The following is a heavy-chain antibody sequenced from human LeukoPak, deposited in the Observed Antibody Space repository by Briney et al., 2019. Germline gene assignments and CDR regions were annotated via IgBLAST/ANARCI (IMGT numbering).Heavy chain of an antibody. J-gene: IGHJ4*02. D-gene: IGHD4-17*01. CDR1: GYTFTSYD. Sequence: GASVKVSCKASGYTFTSYDINWVRQATGQGLEWMGWMNPNSGNTGYAQKFQGRVTMTRNTSISTAYMELSSLRSEDTAVYYCARGFGHYGDEEGNFDYWGQGTLVTVSS. CDR3: ARGFGHYGDEEGNFDY. V-gene: IGHV1-8*01. CDR2: MNPNSGNT.